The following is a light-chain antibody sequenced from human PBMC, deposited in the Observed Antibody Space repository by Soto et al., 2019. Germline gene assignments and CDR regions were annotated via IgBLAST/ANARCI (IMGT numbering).Light chain of an antibody. CDR2: EGT. CDR3: YSYAGENLYV. J-gene: IGLJ1*01. Sequence: QSVLTQPASVSASPGQSITIPCTVTSSDVGSYNLVSWFQQHPGKVPKLLIYEGTKRPSGLSDRFSGSKSGTTASLTISGLQAEDEAHYYCYSYAGENLYVFGTGTKV. V-gene: IGLV2-23*01. CDR1: SSDVGSYNL.